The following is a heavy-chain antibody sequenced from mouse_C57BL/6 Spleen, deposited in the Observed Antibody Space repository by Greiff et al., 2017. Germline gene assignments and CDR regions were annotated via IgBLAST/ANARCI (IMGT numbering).Heavy chain of an antibody. V-gene: IGHV5-16*01. CDR2: INYDGSST. D-gene: IGHD1-1*02. CDR1: GFTFSDYY. CDR3: AREKEYGAMDY. Sequence: EVKLMESEGGLVQPGRSMKLSCTASGFTFSDYYMAWVRQVPEKGLEWVANINYDGSSTNYLDSLKSRFIISRDNAKNILYQQMSSLKSEDTATYYCAREKEYGAMDYWGQGTSVTVSS. J-gene: IGHJ4*01.